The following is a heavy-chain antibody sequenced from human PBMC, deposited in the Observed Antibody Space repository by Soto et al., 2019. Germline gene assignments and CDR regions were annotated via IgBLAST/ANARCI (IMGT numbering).Heavy chain of an antibody. CDR3: ARDVGKNY. D-gene: IGHD3-10*01. CDR2: IHSSGNV. V-gene: IGHV4-4*07. Sequence: PSETLSLTCSVSGASVSSYYWSWFRQPVGKGLEWIGRIHSSGNVNYNPSLESRVTMSLDTSKNQFSLRLSSLTAADTALYLCARDVGKNYWGPGTRVTVYS. CDR1: GASVSSYY. J-gene: IGHJ4*02.